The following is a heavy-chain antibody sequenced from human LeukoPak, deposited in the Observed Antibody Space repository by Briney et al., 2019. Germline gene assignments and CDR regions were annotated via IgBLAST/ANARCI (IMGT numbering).Heavy chain of an antibody. Sequence: GGSLRLSCAASGFTFSSYSMNWVRQAPGKGLEWDSSISSSSSYIYYADSVKGRFTISRDNAKNSLYLQMNSLRAEDTAVYYCARDFAYCGGDCPPDYWGQGTLVTVSS. CDR3: ARDFAYCGGDCPPDY. J-gene: IGHJ4*02. CDR1: GFTFSSYS. D-gene: IGHD2-21*02. V-gene: IGHV3-21*01. CDR2: ISSSSSYI.